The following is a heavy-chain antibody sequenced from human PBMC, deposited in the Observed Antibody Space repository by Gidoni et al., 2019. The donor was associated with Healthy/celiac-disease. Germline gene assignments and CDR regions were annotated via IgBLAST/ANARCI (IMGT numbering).Heavy chain of an antibody. CDR3: AKIGAGVVIIPPDY. J-gene: IGHJ4*02. CDR1: GSPFSSYA. CDR2: ISGSGAST. D-gene: IGHD3-3*01. V-gene: IGHV3-23*01. Sequence: EVPLLESWGGLVQPGGSLRLSCAAAGSPFSSYAMCWVRQAPGKGLDRVSAISGSGASTYYADSVKGRFTISRDNSKNTLYLQMKSLRAEDTGVYYGAKIGAGVVIIPPDYWGQGTLVTVSS.